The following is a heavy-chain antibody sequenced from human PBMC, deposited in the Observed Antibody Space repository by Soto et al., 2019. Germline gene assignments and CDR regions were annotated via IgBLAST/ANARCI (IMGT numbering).Heavy chain of an antibody. D-gene: IGHD3-22*01. CDR1: GYTFTSYG. CDR3: ARFRDYDSSGYYSDY. CDR2: ISTYNGNT. J-gene: IGHJ4*02. V-gene: IGHV1-18*01. Sequence: ASVNVSCKASGYTFTSYGISWVRQAPGQGLEWMGWISTYNGNTNYAQKLKGRVTMTTDTSTSTAYMELRSLRSDDTAVYYCARFRDYDSSGYYSDYWGQGTLVTVSS.